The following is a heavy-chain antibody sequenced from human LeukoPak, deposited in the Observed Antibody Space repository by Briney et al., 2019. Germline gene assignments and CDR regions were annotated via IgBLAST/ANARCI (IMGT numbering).Heavy chain of an antibody. Sequence: ASVKLSCKASGYTFTSYDINWGRQATGQGLEWMGWMNPNSGNTGYEQKFQGGVTMTRNTSISTAYMEVSSLRSEDTAVYYCALRGAYYYGMDIWGQGTTVSVSS. V-gene: IGHV1-8*01. CDR2: MNPNSGNT. D-gene: IGHD3-10*01. J-gene: IGHJ6*02. CDR3: ALRGAYYYGMDI. CDR1: GYTFTSYD.